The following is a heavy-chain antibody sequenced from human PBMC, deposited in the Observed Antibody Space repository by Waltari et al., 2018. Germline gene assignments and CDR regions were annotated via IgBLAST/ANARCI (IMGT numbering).Heavy chain of an antibody. D-gene: IGHD3-3*01. J-gene: IGHJ6*02. V-gene: IGHV4-34*01. CDR2: INHSGST. CDR3: ARGGRFLEWLSPYGYYYYGMDV. CDR1: GGSFSGYY. Sequence: QVQLQQWGAGLLKPSETLSLTCAVYGGSFSGYYWSWIRQPPGKGLEWIGEINHSGSTNYNPSRKSRVTISVDTSKNQFSLKLSSVTAADTAVYYCARGGRFLEWLSPYGYYYYGMDVWGQGTTVTVSS.